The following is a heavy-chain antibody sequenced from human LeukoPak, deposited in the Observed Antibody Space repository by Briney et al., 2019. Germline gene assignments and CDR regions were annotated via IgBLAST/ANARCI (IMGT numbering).Heavy chain of an antibody. CDR2: IVGNGGTT. V-gene: IGHV3-64*01. CDR3: ARERAFYYFDY. Sequence: GGSLRLSCAASGFTFTTYTIHWVRQAPGKGLEYVSAIVGNGGTTYYANSVKGRFTISRDNSKNTVYLQMGSLRAEDTAVYYCARERAFYYFDYWGQGALVTVSS. CDR1: GFTFTTYT. J-gene: IGHJ4*02.